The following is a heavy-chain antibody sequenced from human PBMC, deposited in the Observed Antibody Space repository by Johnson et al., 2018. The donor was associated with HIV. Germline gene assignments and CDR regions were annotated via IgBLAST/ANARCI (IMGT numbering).Heavy chain of an antibody. CDR3: ARAVVVAATNAFDI. J-gene: IGHJ3*02. D-gene: IGHD2-15*01. Sequence: VQLVESGGGLVQPGGSLRLSCAASGFTVSSNYMSWVRQAPGKGLEWVSVIYSGGSTYYADSVKRRFTISRDNSKNTLYLQMNSLRAEDTAVYYCARAVVVAATNAFDIWGQGTMVTVSS. CDR1: GFTVSSNY. V-gene: IGHV3-66*02. CDR2: IYSGGST.